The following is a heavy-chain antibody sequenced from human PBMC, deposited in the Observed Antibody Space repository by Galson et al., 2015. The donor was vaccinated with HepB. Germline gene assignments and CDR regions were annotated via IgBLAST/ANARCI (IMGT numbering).Heavy chain of an antibody. V-gene: IGHV1-69*13. CDR3: ARDRYSAGWKIGLFDY. CDR2: IFPMFGSA. CDR1: GGTFRNYP. J-gene: IGHJ4*02. Sequence: SVKVSCKASGGTFRNYPISWVRQAPGKGLEWMGGIFPMFGSANYAQKFQGRVTITADESTSTAYMELRSLKSEDTAMYYCARDRYSAGWKIGLFDYWGQG. D-gene: IGHD6-19*01.